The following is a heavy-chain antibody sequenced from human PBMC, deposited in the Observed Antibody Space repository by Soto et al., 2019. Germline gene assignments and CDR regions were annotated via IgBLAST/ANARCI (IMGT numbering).Heavy chain of an antibody. CDR1: GGTFSSYT. CDR3: ARGVGYYDSSGYLIV. Sequence: QVQLVQSGAEVKKPGSSVKVSCKASGGTFSSYTISWVRQAPGQGLEWMGRIIPILGIANYAQKFQGRVTITADKSTSPAYMELSSLRSEDTAVYYCARGVGYYDSSGYLIVWGQGTLVTVSS. V-gene: IGHV1-69*02. D-gene: IGHD3-22*01. CDR2: IIPILGIA. J-gene: IGHJ4*02.